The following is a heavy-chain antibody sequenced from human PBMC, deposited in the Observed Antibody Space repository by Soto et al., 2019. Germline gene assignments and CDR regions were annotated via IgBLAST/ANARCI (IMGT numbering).Heavy chain of an antibody. Sequence: SETLSLTCTVSGGSISSYYWSWIRQPPGKGLEWIGYIYYSGSTNYNPSLKSRVTISVDTSKNQFSLKLSSVTAADTAVYYCARVVHWYYDFWSGYRTPYFDYWGQGTLVTAPQ. CDR2: IYYSGST. CDR3: ARVVHWYYDFWSGYRTPYFDY. J-gene: IGHJ4*02. V-gene: IGHV4-59*01. CDR1: GGSISSYY. D-gene: IGHD3-3*01.